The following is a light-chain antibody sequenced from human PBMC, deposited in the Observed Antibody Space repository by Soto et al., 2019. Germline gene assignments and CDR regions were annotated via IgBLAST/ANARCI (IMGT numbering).Light chain of an antibody. CDR1: QSVSSRS. V-gene: IGKV3-20*01. J-gene: IGKJ1*01. CDR2: GAS. Sequence: EIVLTQSPGTLSLSPGERATLSCRASQSVSSRSLAWYQQKPGQAPRLLIYGASSRAIGIPDRFSGSGSGTDFTLTISRLEPEDFAVYYCQQYGNSGGTFGQGTKVDIK. CDR3: QQYGNSGGT.